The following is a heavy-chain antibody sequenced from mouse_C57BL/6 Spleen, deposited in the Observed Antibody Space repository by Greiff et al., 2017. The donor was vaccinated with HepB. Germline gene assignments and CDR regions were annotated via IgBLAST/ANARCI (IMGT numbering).Heavy chain of an antibody. V-gene: IGHV7-3*01. D-gene: IGHD1-1*01. J-gene: IGHJ2*01. CDR3: ARYLITTASSPEYFDY. CDR2: IRNKANGYTT. CDR1: GFTFTDYY. Sequence: EVKLMESGGGLVQPGGSLSLSCAASGFTFTDYYMSWVRQPPGKALEWLGFIRNKANGYTTEYSASVKGRFTISRDNSQSILYLQMNALRAEDSATYYCARYLITTASSPEYFDYWGQGTTLTVSS.